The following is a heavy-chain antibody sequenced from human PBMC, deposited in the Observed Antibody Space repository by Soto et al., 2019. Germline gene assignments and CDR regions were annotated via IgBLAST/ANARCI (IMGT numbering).Heavy chain of an antibody. CDR1: GGSISSGDYY. Sequence: QVQLQESGPGLVKPSQTLSLTCTVSGGSISSGDYYWSWIRQPQGKGLEWIGYIYYSGSTYYNPSLKSRVTISVDTSKNQFSLKLSSVTAADTAVYYCARVSAPRGYSYGDHDYWGQGTLVTVSS. J-gene: IGHJ4*02. D-gene: IGHD5-18*01. CDR2: IYYSGST. CDR3: ARVSAPRGYSYGDHDY. V-gene: IGHV4-30-4*01.